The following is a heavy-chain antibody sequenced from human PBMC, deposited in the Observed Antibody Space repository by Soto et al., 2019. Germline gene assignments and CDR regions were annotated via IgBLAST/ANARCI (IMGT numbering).Heavy chain of an antibody. Sequence: EVQLVESGGGLVQPGGSLRLSCAASGFSLSSYWMSWVRQAPGKGLEWVANMNQDGSESDYVGSVKGRFTFTRDNAKNSLYLQMNSLRAEDTAVYYCARLSTSAGRRELACWGKGTLVTVSS. CDR3: ARLSTSAGRRELAC. CDR2: MNQDGSES. D-gene: IGHD1-1*01. J-gene: IGHJ4*02. V-gene: IGHV3-7*01. CDR1: GFSLSSYW.